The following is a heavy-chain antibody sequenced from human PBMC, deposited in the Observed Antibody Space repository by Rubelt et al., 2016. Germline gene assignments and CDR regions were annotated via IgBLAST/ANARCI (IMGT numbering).Heavy chain of an antibody. J-gene: IGHJ4*02. CDR2: IYSIRNT. Sequence: QLQLPESGPGLVKPSETLSPTCTVSGGSISSSRSYWGWIRHPPGKGLEWFGSIYSIRNTYYNPSPKSRVTISVDTSKNQFYLKLGTVTAADTAVYYCARPSSSGSYGYWGQGTLVTVSS. D-gene: IGHD1-26*01. CDR3: ARPSSSGSYGY. V-gene: IGHV4-39*01. CDR1: GGSISSSRSY.